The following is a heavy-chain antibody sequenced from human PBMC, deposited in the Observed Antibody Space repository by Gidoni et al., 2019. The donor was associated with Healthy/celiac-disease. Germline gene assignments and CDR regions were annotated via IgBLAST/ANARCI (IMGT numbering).Heavy chain of an antibody. V-gene: IGHV3-23*01. D-gene: IGHD1-26*01. Sequence: EVQLLESGGGLVQPGGSLRLSCAASGFTFSSYAVCWVRQAPGKGVEWVSAISGSGGSTYYADSVKGRFTISRDNSKNTLYLQMNSLRAEDTAVYYCAKEPIVGANPYYFDYWGQGTLVTVSS. CDR2: ISGSGGST. CDR1: GFTFSSYA. CDR3: AKEPIVGANPYYFDY. J-gene: IGHJ4*02.